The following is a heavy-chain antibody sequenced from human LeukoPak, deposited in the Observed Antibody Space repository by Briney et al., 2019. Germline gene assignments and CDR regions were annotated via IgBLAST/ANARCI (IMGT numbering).Heavy chain of an antibody. Sequence: SETLSLTCTVSGGSISSYYWNWIRQPAGKGLEWIGRIHTSGGTNYNPSLKSRVTMSVDTSKNQFSLKLSSVTAADTAVYYCARGKVVAGTPGQSSWDYWGQGTLVTVSS. CDR2: IHTSGGT. CDR3: ARGKVVAGTPGQSSWDY. D-gene: IGHD6-19*01. CDR1: GGSISSYY. J-gene: IGHJ4*02. V-gene: IGHV4-4*07.